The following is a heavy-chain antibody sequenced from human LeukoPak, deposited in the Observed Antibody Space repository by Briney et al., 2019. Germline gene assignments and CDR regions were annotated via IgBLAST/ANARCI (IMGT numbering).Heavy chain of an antibody. V-gene: IGHV1-8*02. CDR3: ARPAVSGWYGLWFDP. CDR1: GYTFTGYY. Sequence: GASVKVSCKAFGYTFTGYYLHWVRQAPGQGLEWMGWIDPNSGNTGYAQKFQGRVTMTRNTSISTAYMELSSLRSEDTAVYYCARPAVSGWYGLWFDPWGQGTLVTVSS. J-gene: IGHJ5*02. D-gene: IGHD6-19*01. CDR2: IDPNSGNT.